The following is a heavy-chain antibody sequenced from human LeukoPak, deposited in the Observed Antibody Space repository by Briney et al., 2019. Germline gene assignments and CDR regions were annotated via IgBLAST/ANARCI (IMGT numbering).Heavy chain of an antibody. V-gene: IGHV3-21*04. CDR1: GFTFSSYS. Sequence: PGGSLRLSCAASGFTFSSYSMNWVRQAPGKGLEWVSSISSSSSYIYYADSVKGRFTISRDNSKNTLYLQMNSLRAEDTAVYYCAKVGEAAIHLDYRGQGTLVTVSS. CDR2: ISSSSSYI. CDR3: AKVGEAAIHLDY. J-gene: IGHJ4*02. D-gene: IGHD2-2*01.